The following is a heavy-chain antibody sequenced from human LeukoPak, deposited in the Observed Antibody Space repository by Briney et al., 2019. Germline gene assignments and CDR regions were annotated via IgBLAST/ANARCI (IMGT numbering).Heavy chain of an antibody. CDR3: ARRFRTGGDLHHDAYDV. Sequence: PSETLSLTCSVSGGSISDYFWGWIRQPPGKGLEWIGHVYYIGKPTCSPSLESRVSISVDTSKNQFSLELTSVTAADTAVYYCARRFRTGGDLHHDAYDVWGQGTVVTVFS. J-gene: IGHJ3*01. CDR2: VYYIGKP. V-gene: IGHV4-59*12. D-gene: IGHD3-16*01. CDR1: GGSISDYF.